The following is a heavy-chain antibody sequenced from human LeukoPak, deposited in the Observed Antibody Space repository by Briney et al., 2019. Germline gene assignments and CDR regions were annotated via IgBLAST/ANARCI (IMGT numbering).Heavy chain of an antibody. CDR1: GYTFTGYY. CDR2: INPNSGGT. Sequence: ASVKVSCKASGYTFTGYYMHWVRQAPGQGLEWMGRINPNSGGTNYAQKFQGRVTMTRDTSISTAYMELSRLRSDDTAVYYCARLPAYYDFWSGYFQHYFDYWGQGTLVTVSS. V-gene: IGHV1-2*06. D-gene: IGHD3-3*01. J-gene: IGHJ4*02. CDR3: ARLPAYYDFWSGYFQHYFDY.